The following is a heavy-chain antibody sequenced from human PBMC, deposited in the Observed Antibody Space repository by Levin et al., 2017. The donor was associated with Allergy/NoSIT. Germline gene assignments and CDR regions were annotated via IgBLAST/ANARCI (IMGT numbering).Heavy chain of an antibody. CDR3: ARDEGDSSGWYADLQH. V-gene: IGHV1-69*13. D-gene: IGHD6-19*01. Sequence: SVKVSCKASGGTFSSYAISWVRQAPGQGLEWMGGIIPIFGTANYAQKFQGRVTITADESTSTAYMELSSLRSEDTAVYYCARDEGDSSGWYADLQHWGQGTLVTVSS. CDR1: GGTFSSYA. J-gene: IGHJ1*01. CDR2: IIPIFGTA.